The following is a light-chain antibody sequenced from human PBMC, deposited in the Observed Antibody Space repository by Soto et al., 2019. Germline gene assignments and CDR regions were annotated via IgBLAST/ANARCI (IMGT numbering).Light chain of an antibody. Sequence: DIQMTQSPSTLSASVGDRVTITCRASQSIGSRLAWYQQKLGKAPKLLIYAVSSLESGVPSTFGGSGSGTEFTLTISSLRPDDFATYYCQQYNSYSTFGQGTKVDIK. J-gene: IGKJ1*01. CDR2: AVS. CDR1: QSIGSR. CDR3: QQYNSYST. V-gene: IGKV1-5*01.